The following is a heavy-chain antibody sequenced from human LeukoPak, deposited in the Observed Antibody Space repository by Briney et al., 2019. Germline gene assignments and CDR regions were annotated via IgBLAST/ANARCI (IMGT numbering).Heavy chain of an antibody. V-gene: IGHV4-59*08. CDR1: GGSISSYY. CDR2: IYYSGSP. J-gene: IGHJ5*02. D-gene: IGHD3-10*01. CDR3: ARHIYSYYGSGNYYGNWFDP. Sequence: PSETLSLTCTVSGGSISSYYWSWMRQPPGKGLEWMAYIYYSGSPNYNPSLKSRVSISVDTSKNQFSLNLSSVTAADTAVYYCARHIYSYYGSGNYYGNWFDPWGQGTLVTVSS.